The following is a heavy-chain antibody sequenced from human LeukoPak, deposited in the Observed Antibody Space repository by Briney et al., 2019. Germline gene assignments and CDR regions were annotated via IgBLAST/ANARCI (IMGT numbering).Heavy chain of an antibody. V-gene: IGHV4-59*08. CDR3: ARRNLKKYSSGWDPVFDH. Sequence: SETLSLTCTVSGGSISSYFWSWIRQPPGKGMEGLGYIYYSGSTHYNPSLKSRVTISVDTSKNQFSLKLSSVTAADTAVYYCARRNLKKYSSGWDPVFDHWGQGTLVTVSS. J-gene: IGHJ5*02. D-gene: IGHD6-19*01. CDR2: IYYSGST. CDR1: GGSISSYF.